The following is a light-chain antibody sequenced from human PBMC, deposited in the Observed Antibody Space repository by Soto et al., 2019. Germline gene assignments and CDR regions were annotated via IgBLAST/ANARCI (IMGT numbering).Light chain of an antibody. CDR2: GAS. V-gene: IGKV3-20*01. CDR1: QSVSSSY. Sequence: EIVLTQSPGTLSLSPGERATLSCRASQSVSSSYLAWYQQKPGQAPRLLIYGASSRATGIPDRFNGSGSGTDFTLTISRLEPEDFAVYYCQQYGSSPRTFGQGTNVEIK. CDR3: QQYGSSPRT. J-gene: IGKJ1*01.